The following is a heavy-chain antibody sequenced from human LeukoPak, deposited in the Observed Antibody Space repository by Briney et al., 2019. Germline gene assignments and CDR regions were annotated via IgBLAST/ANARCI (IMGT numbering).Heavy chain of an antibody. CDR3: ARGPPLRITIFGVVIKRGGFDY. CDR1: GGSFIGYY. J-gene: IGHJ4*02. CDR2: INHSGST. V-gene: IGHV4-34*01. D-gene: IGHD3-3*01. Sequence: PGTLSLTCAVYGGSFIGYYWSWIRQPPGKGLEWIGEINHSGSTNYNPSLKSRVTISVDPSKNQFSLKLSSVTAADTAVYYCARGPPLRITIFGVVIKRGGFDYWGQGTLVTVSS.